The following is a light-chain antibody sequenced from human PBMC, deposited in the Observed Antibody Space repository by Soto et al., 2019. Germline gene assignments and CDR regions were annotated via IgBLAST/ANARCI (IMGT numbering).Light chain of an antibody. CDR3: SSYTSSTDYV. V-gene: IGLV2-14*01. CDR2: EVT. Sequence: QSALTQPASVSGSPGQSITISCTGTTSDFGFYNYVSWYQHHPGKAPKLLIYEVTNRHSGVSNRFSGSKSGNTAPLTISGLQAEDEADYYCSSYTSSTDYVFGTGTKVTVL. CDR1: TSDFGFYNY. J-gene: IGLJ1*01.